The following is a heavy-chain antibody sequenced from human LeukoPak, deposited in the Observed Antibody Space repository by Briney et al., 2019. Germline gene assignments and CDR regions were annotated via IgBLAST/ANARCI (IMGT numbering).Heavy chain of an antibody. J-gene: IGHJ5*02. Sequence: GSLRLSFAASGFTFSSYSMNWVPQAPGKGRGWVSSISIMRSYIYNADSVKGRFTISRDNAKNSPYLQMNSLRAEDTTVYYCAREGYGDYVGWFDPWGQGTLVTVSS. V-gene: IGHV3-21*01. CDR2: ISIMRSYI. CDR3: AREGYGDYVGWFDP. CDR1: GFTFSSYS. D-gene: IGHD4-17*01.